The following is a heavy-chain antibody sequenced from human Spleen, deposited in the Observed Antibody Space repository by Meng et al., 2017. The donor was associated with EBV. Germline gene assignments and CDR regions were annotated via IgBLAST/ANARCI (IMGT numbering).Heavy chain of an antibody. J-gene: IGHJ4*02. CDR2: INYSGRT. CDR1: GGSFRGYY. V-gene: IGHV4-34*01. Sequence: QHWGSVLLKPSEHFALTCAVYGGSFRGYYWSGIRQPPGKGLQWIGEINYSGRTNYNPSLKSRVTISVDTSKNQFSLKLSSVTAADTAVYYCARGRNIAVAGVYYFDYWGQGTLVTVSS. D-gene: IGHD6-19*01. CDR3: ARGRNIAVAGVYYFDY.